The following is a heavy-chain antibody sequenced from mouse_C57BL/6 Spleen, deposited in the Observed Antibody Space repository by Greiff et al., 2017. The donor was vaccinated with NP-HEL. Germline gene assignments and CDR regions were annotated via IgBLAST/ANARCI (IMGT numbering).Heavy chain of an antibody. Sequence: QVQLKESGAELVRPGASVTLSCKASGYTFTDYEMHWVKQTPVHGLEWIGAIDPETGGTAYNQKFKGKAILTADKSSSTAYMELRSLTSEDSAVYYCTRKDFYGGRDFDVWGTGTTVTVSS. D-gene: IGHD1-1*02. CDR1: GYTFTDYE. CDR2: IDPETGGT. J-gene: IGHJ1*03. CDR3: TRKDFYGGRDFDV. V-gene: IGHV1-15*01.